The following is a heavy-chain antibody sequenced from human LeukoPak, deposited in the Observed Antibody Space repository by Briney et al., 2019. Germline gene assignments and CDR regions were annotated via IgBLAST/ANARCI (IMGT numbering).Heavy chain of an antibody. CDR3: ARTTDLEMATIFDY. CDR1: GFTFDNYG. V-gene: IGHV3-20*04. CDR2: INWNGGST. Sequence: GGSLILSCAASGFTFDNYGMSWVRQAPGKGLEWVCGINWNGGSTGYADSVKGRFTISRDNAKNSLYLHMNSLRAEDTALYYCARTTDLEMATIFDYWGQGTLVTVSS. J-gene: IGHJ4*02. D-gene: IGHD5-24*01.